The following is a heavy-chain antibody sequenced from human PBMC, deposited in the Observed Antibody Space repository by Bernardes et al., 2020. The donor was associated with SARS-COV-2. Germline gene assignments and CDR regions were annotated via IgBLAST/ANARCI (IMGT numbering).Heavy chain of an antibody. D-gene: IGHD2-2*01. Sequence: SVKVSCKVAAVVTPTSSAVQWVRQAPGQSLEWIGYIGVVRGNTKYAQQFQQRVTITRDMSTTTVYMELSGLTFEDTAVYYCAADVYQTGQWFDPWGQGTLVTVSS. V-gene: IGHV1-58*01. J-gene: IGHJ5*02. CDR3: AADVYQTGQWFDP. CDR2: IGVVRGNT. CDR1: AVVTPTSSA.